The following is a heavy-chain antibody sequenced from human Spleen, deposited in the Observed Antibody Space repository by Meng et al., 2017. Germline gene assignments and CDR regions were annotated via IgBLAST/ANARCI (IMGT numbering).Heavy chain of an antibody. J-gene: IGHJ4*02. CDR1: GDSITNYNW. V-gene: IGHV4-4*02. CDR2: FCYSGSI. D-gene: IGHD3-10*01. Sequence: QVQLRESGPGLVKPSETLSLTCAVSGDSITNYNWWSWVRQPPGKGLEWIEGFCYSGSIYCDPSLKSRVTMSVDTPKNQFSLKLSSVTAADTAVYYCARGFWVVREIIITPLDYWGQGSLVTVSS. CDR3: ARGFWVVREIIITPLDY.